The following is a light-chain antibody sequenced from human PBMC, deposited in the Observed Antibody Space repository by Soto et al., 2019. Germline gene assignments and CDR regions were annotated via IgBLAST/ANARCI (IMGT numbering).Light chain of an antibody. CDR3: QQYNNWTRT. J-gene: IGKJ1*01. Sequence: ELTQCAATLSVNQGERAALPCRASQSIXSNLAWYQQKPGQAPRVLXDAASTMATGIPARFSGSGSGTEFTLTISSLQSEYFAVYYCQQYNNWTRTFGQGTKVDIK. CDR2: AAS. CDR1: QSIXSN. V-gene: IGKV3-15*01.